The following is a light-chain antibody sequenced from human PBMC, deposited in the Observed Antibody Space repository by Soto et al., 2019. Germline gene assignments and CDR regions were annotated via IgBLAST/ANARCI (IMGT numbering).Light chain of an antibody. CDR3: SSYTTMSTKV. CDR2: EVR. Sequence: QSVVTQPASVSGSPGQWITISCTGTSNDDGAYDYVSWYQQHPGKPPKLMIFEVRNRPSGVSSRFSGSRSGNTASLTISGLQAEDEADYYCSSYTTMSTKVFGTGNKVTVL. CDR1: SNDDGAYDY. J-gene: IGLJ1*01. V-gene: IGLV2-14*01.